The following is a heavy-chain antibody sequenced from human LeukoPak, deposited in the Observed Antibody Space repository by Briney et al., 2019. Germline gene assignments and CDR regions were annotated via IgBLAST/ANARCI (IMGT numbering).Heavy chain of an antibody. CDR2: ISAYNGNT. D-gene: IGHD6-13*01. Sequence: GASVKVSCKASGYTFTSYGISWVRQAPGQGLEWMGWISAYNGNTNYAQKLQGRVTMTTDTSTSTAYMELSSLRSEDTAVYYCAREPYEQQLVTPLFDYWGQGTLVTVSS. J-gene: IGHJ4*02. CDR1: GYTFTSYG. CDR3: AREPYEQQLVTPLFDY. V-gene: IGHV1-18*01.